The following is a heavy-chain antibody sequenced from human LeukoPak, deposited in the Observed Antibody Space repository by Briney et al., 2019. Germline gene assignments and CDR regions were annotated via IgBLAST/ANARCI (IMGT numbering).Heavy chain of an antibody. V-gene: IGHV4-4*07. CDR1: GGSISSYY. Sequence: PETLSLTCTVSGGSISSYYWSWIRQPAGKGLEWIGRIYTSGSTNYNPSLKSRVTMSVDTSKNQFSLKLSSVTAADTAVYYCARGVVPAAQGGYYYYGMDVWGQGTTVTVSS. CDR2: IYTSGST. CDR3: ARGVVPAAQGGYYYYGMDV. J-gene: IGHJ6*02. D-gene: IGHD2-2*01.